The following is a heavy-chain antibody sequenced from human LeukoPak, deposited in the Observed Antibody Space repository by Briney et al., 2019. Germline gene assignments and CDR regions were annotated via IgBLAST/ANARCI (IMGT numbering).Heavy chain of an antibody. CDR3: ARLLSNYVDFDY. Sequence: SETLSLTCTVSGGSISSYYWGWIRQPPGKGLEWIGSIYYSGSTYYNPSLKSRVTISVDTSKNQFSLKLSSVTAADTAVYYCARLLSNYVDFDYWGQGTLVTVSS. J-gene: IGHJ4*02. V-gene: IGHV4-39*01. D-gene: IGHD4-11*01. CDR1: GGSISSYY. CDR2: IYYSGST.